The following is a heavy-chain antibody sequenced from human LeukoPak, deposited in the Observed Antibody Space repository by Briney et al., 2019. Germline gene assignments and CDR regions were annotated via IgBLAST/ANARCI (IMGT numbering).Heavy chain of an antibody. Sequence: GGSLRLSCAASGFIFDDYGMSWVRQAPGKGLEWVSGTNWNGGSTGYADSVKGRFTISRDNAKNSLYLQMNSLRAEDTAVYYCARDYLALLGGAPYDAFDIWGQGTMVTVSS. CDR1: GFIFDDYG. V-gene: IGHV3-20*04. J-gene: IGHJ3*02. CDR2: TNWNGGST. CDR3: ARDYLALLGGAPYDAFDI. D-gene: IGHD1-26*01.